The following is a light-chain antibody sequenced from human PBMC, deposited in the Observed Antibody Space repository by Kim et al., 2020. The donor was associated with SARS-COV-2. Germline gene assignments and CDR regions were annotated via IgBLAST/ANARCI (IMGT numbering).Light chain of an antibody. Sequence: SYELTQPPSVSVAPGKTASISCGGNNIGSKSGHWYQQRSGQAPVLVISYDSDRPSGIPERFSGSNSGNTATLTISRVEAGDEAGYYCQVWDSSSDHRVVFGGGTQLTVL. V-gene: IGLV3-21*04. J-gene: IGLJ2*01. CDR1: NIGSKS. CDR2: YDS. CDR3: QVWDSSSDHRVV.